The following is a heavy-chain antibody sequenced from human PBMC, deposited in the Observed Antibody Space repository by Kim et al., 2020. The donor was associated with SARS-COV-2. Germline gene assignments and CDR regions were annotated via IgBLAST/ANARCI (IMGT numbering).Heavy chain of an antibody. D-gene: IGHD3-22*01. CDR3: ARDLETMIVVVREGANDY. V-gene: IGHV3-48*02. CDR2: ISSSSSTI. CDR1: GFTFSSYS. Sequence: GGSLRLSCAASGFTFSSYSMNWVRQAPGKGLEWVSYISSSSSTIYYADSVKGRFTISRDNAKNSLYLQMNSLRDEDTAVYYCARDLETMIVVVREGANDYWGQGTLVTVSS. J-gene: IGHJ4*02.